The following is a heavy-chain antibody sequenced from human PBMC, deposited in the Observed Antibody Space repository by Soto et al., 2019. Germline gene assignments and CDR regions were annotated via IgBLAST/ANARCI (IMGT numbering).Heavy chain of an antibody. CDR1: GGSVSSGSYY. Sequence: SETLSLTCTVSGGSVSSGSYYWSWIRQPPGKGLEWIGYIYYSGSTNYNPSLKSRVTISVDTSKNQFSLKLSSVTAADTAVYYCARGRRSLWQIDYWGQGTLVTVSS. CDR2: IYYSGST. J-gene: IGHJ4*02. CDR3: ARGRRSLWQIDY. V-gene: IGHV4-61*01. D-gene: IGHD3-16*01.